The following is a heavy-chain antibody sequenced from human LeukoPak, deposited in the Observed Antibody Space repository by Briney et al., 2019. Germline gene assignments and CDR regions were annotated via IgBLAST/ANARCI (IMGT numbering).Heavy chain of an antibody. V-gene: IGHV4-59*01. J-gene: IGHJ6*04. D-gene: IGHD4-11*01. CDR1: GGSISSYY. CDR2: IYYSGST. Sequence: SETLSLTGTVSGGSISSYYWSWIRQPPGKGLEWIGYIYYSGSTNYNPSLKSRVTISVDTSKNQFSLKLSSVTAADTAVYYCARSMTTTSLDVWGTGTTVTVSS. CDR3: ARSMTTTSLDV.